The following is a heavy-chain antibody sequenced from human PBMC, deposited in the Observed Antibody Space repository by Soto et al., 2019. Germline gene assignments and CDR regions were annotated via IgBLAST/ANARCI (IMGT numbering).Heavy chain of an antibody. J-gene: IGHJ6*02. CDR2: INPKSGGT. D-gene: IGHD6-13*01. CDR1: GYSFTDYH. V-gene: IGHV1-2*04. CDR3: ARDPGYSSSWYTSGGYYYGMDV. Sequence: ASVKVSCKASGYSFTDYHIHWVRQAPGQGLEWLGRINPKSGGTSTAQKFQGWVTMTRDTSTSTVYMELSSLRSEDTAVYYCARDPGYSSSWYTSGGYYYGMDVWGQGTTVTVSS.